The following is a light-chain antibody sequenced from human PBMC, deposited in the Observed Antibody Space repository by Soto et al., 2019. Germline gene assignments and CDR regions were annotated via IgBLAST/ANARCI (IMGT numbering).Light chain of an antibody. CDR3: QQTWSTCSIA. V-gene: IGKV1-39*01. CDR1: QDISNY. CDR2: DAS. J-gene: IGKJ5*01. Sequence: DSHRIQSPSSLSASVGDRVTITCQASQDISNYLNWYHQKLGKAPKLLIYDASNLETGVPSRFSGSGSGTDFTLTISSLQPEDSATDYGQQTWSTCSIAFGQATRLEI.